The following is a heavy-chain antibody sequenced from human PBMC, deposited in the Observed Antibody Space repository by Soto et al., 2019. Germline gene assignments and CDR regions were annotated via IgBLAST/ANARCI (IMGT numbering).Heavy chain of an antibody. Sequence: SETLSLTCAVYGGSFSGYYWSWIRQPPGKGLEWIGEINHSGSTNYNPSLKSRVTISVDTSKNQFSLKLSSVTAADTAVYYCARGGRFLERLHKYNWFDPWGQGTLVTVSS. CDR3: ARGGRFLERLHKYNWFDP. J-gene: IGHJ5*02. D-gene: IGHD3-3*01. CDR2: INHSGST. CDR1: GGSFSGYY. V-gene: IGHV4-34*01.